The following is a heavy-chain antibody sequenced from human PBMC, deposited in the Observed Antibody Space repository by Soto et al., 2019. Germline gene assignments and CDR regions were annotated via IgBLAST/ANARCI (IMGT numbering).Heavy chain of an antibody. CDR2: ISAYNGNT. V-gene: IGHV1-18*01. D-gene: IGHD3-22*01. J-gene: IGHJ6*02. CDR1: GYTFTSYG. Sequence: ASVKVSFKASGYTFTSYGISWVRQAPGQGLEWMGWISAYNGNTNYAQKLQGRVTMTTDTSTSTAYMELRSLRSDDTAVYYCARDHSVRITMIVVVSYGMDVWGQGTTVTVSS. CDR3: ARDHSVRITMIVVVSYGMDV.